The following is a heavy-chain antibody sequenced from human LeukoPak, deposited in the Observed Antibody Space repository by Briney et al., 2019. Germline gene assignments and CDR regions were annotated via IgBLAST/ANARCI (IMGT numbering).Heavy chain of an antibody. CDR1: GFTFSNYA. J-gene: IGHJ6*03. CDR3: ANVGRSGYSVYYYYYYMDV. Sequence: GGSLRLSCAASGFTFSNYAMSWVRQAPGKGLEWVSAVSGSGDGRAGITYYADSVKGRFTISRDNSKNTLYLQMNSLRAEDTAVYYCANVGRSGYSVYYYYYYMDVWGKGTTVTVSS. D-gene: IGHD3-22*01. V-gene: IGHV3-23*01. CDR2: VSGSGDGRAGIT.